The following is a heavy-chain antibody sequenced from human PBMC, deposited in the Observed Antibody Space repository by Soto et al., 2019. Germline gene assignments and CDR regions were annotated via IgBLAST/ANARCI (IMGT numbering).Heavy chain of an antibody. J-gene: IGHJ6*02. V-gene: IGHV1-8*01. CDR3: ARDRSGVSDV. CDR1: GYTFTSYD. D-gene: IGHD3-10*01. Sequence: QVQLVQSGAEVKKPGASVKVSCKASGYTFTSYDINWVRQATGQGLEWMGWMNPNSGNTGDAQKFQXXVXMPXNSTISTVYLELSSLRSEDTAVNYSARDRSGVSDVWGQGTTVTVSS. CDR2: MNPNSGNT.